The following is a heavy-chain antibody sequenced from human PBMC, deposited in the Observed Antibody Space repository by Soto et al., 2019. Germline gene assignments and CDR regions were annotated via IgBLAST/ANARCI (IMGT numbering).Heavy chain of an antibody. V-gene: IGHV1-2*04. J-gene: IGHJ3*02. CDR2: INPNSGGT. CDR3: AREVASVVVAAINAFDI. Sequence: GASVKVSCKASGYTFTGYYMHWVRQAPGQGLEWMGWINPNSGGTNYAQKFQGWVTMTRDTSISTAYMELSRLRSDDTAGYYWAREVASVVVAAINAFDIWGQGKMVTVSS. CDR1: GYTFTGYY. D-gene: IGHD2-15*01.